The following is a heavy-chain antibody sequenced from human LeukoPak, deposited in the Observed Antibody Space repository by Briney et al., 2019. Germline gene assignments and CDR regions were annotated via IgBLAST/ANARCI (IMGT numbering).Heavy chain of an antibody. V-gene: IGHV3-7*01. D-gene: IGHD3-9*01. CDR3: ARDRSDILTGYNDAFDI. J-gene: IGHJ3*02. CDR2: IKQDGSEK. CDR1: GFTFSSYW. Sequence: QAGGSLRLSCADSGFTFSSYWMSWVRQTPGKGLEWVANIKQDGSEKYCVDSVKGRFTISRDNAKNSLYLQMNSLRAEDTAVYYCARDRSDILTGYNDAFDIWGQGTMVTVSS.